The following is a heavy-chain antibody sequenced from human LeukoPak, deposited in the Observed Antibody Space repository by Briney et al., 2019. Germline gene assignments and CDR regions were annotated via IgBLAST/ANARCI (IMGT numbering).Heavy chain of an antibody. V-gene: IGHV4-34*01. CDR1: GFTFSDYY. Sequence: LRLSCAASGFTFSDYYMSWIRQAPGKGLEWIGEINHSGSTNYNPSLKSRVTISVDTSKNQFSLKLNSVTAADTAVYYCARVGYYDSSGFPQFIDYWGQGTLVTVSS. J-gene: IGHJ4*02. CDR2: INHSGST. D-gene: IGHD3-22*01. CDR3: ARVGYYDSSGFPQFIDY.